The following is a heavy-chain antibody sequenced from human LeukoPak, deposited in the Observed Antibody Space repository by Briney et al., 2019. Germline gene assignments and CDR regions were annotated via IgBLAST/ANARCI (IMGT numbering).Heavy chain of an antibody. J-gene: IGHJ4*02. V-gene: IGHV4-59*08. D-gene: IGHD3-3*01. CDR2: IYYSGIT. CDR3: ARTPREALQFEY. CDR1: RGSISSYY. Sequence: SETLSLTCTVSRGSISSYYLSWIRQPPGKGLEWIGYIYYSGITNSNPSLKSRVTISVDTSKNQFSLKLSSVTAADTAVYYCARTPREALQFEYWGQGTLVTVSS.